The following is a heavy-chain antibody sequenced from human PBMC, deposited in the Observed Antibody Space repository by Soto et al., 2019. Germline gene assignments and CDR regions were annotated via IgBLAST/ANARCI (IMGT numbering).Heavy chain of an antibody. J-gene: IGHJ4*02. CDR2: IYYSGST. CDR3: ARQVVAMYYFDY. V-gene: IGHV4-39*01. CDR1: GGSISSSNYY. Sequence: QLQLQESGPGLVKPSETLSLTCTVSGGSISSSNYYWGWIRPPPGKGLEWIGSIYYSGSTYYNPSLTSRVTISVDTSKNQFSLKLSSVTAADTAVYYCARQVVAMYYFDYWGQGTLVTVSS. D-gene: IGHD5-12*01.